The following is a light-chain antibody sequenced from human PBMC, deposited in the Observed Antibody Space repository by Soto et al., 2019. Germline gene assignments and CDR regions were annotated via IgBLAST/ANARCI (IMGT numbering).Light chain of an antibody. CDR2: RDS. CDR1: NIGSKN. J-gene: IGLJ2*01. V-gene: IGLV3-9*01. CDR3: QVWDSSTGRVV. Sequence: SYELTQPLSVSVALGQTARITCGGNNIGSKNVHWYQQKPGQAPVLVIYRDSNRPSGIPERFSGSNSGNTATLTISRAQAGDEADYYCQVWDSSTGRVVFGGGTQLTVL.